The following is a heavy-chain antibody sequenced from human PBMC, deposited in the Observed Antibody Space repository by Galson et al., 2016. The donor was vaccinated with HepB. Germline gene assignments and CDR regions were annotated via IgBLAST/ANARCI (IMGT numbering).Heavy chain of an antibody. CDR3: ARGGGFRAWGHDY. Sequence: SLRLSCAASGFTFSNYNINWVRQAPGKGLEWLSYISSTSRTVSYADSVQGQFTISRDSATNSVYLQMNSLRAEDTAEYYCARGGGFRAWGHDYWGQGTLVTVSS. CDR2: ISSTSRTV. CDR1: GFTFSNYN. V-gene: IGHV3-48*01. J-gene: IGHJ4*02. D-gene: IGHD3-16*01.